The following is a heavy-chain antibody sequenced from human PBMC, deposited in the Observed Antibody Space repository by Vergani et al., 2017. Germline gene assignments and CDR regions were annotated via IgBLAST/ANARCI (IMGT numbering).Heavy chain of an antibody. Sequence: EVQLLESGGGLVQPGGSLRLSCAASGFTFSSYAMSWVRQAPGKGLEWVSAISGGGGSTYYAASVKGRFTISRDNSKNTLYLQMNSLRAEDTAVYYCAKGGIAAAGGRPYYFDYWGQGTLVTVSS. V-gene: IGHV3-23*01. CDR3: AKGGIAAAGGRPYYFDY. J-gene: IGHJ4*02. CDR1: GFTFSSYA. D-gene: IGHD6-13*01. CDR2: ISGGGGST.